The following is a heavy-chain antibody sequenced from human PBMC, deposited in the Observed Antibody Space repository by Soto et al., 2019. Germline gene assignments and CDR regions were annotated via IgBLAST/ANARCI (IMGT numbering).Heavy chain of an antibody. V-gene: IGHV5-10-1*01. CDR2: IEPSDSYT. J-gene: IGHJ6*02. Sequence: GESLKISCRVFGYTFTSYWISWVRQMPGKGLEWMGRIEPSDSYTNYSPSFQGHVTISADKSISTAYLQWSSLKASDTAMYYCARPTDDYYYGMDVWGQGTTVTVSS. CDR1: GYTFTSYW. CDR3: ARPTDDYYYGMDV.